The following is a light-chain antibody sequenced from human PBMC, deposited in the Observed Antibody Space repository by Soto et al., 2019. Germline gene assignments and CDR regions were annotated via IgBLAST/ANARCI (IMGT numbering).Light chain of an antibody. Sequence: EVVMRQSPATLSVSPGEGATLSCRASQGIGDTLAWYQHKPGQAPRLLIYDASNRATGIPARFSGSGSGTDFTLTISSLEPEDFAVYYCQHRNNRPFSFGPGTKVDIK. CDR2: DAS. CDR1: QGIGDT. V-gene: IGKV3D-11*01. CDR3: QHRNNRPFS. J-gene: IGKJ3*01.